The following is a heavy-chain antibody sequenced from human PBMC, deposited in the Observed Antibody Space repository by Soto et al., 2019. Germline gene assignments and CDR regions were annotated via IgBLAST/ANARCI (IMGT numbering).Heavy chain of an antibody. CDR3: ARGNPAPADY. CDR1: GYIFTSYA. CDR2: INAGNGNT. J-gene: IGHJ4*02. V-gene: IGHV1-3*01. Sequence: QVQLVQSGAEVKKPGASVKVSCKTSGYIFTSYAMHWVRQAPGQRPEWMGWINAGNGNTKYAQNFVDRVTFTRDTSASTVDMELTSLRSDDTAVYYCARGNPAPADYWGQGTLVTVSS.